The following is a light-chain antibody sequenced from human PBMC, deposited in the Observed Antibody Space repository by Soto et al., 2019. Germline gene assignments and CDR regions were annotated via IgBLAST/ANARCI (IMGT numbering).Light chain of an antibody. J-gene: IGKJ1*01. CDR2: KAS. V-gene: IGKV1-5*03. CDR1: QSISNW. Sequence: DIQMTQSPSTLSASVGDRVTITFRASQSISNWLAWYQQKPGKAPKLLIYKASSLESGVPSRFSGSGSGTEFTLTIRSLQPDDFATYYCQQYNSYWTFGQGTKVEIK. CDR3: QQYNSYWT.